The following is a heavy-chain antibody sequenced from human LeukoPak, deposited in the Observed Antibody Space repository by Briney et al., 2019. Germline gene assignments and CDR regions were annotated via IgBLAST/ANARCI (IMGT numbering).Heavy chain of an antibody. CDR1: GFTFSSYA. V-gene: IGHV3-30-3*02. CDR3: AKDYGGXXXXXXMDV. J-gene: IGHJ6*01. CDR2: ISYDGSNK. D-gene: IGHD3-10*01. Sequence: GRSLRLSCAASGFTFSSYAMHWVRQAPGKGLEWVAVISYDGSNKYYADSVKGRFTISRDNSKNTLYLQMNSLRAEDTAVYYCAKDYGGXXXXXXMDVW.